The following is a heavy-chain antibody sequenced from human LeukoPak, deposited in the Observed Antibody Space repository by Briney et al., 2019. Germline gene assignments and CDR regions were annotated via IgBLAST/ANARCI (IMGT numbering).Heavy chain of an antibody. V-gene: IGHV5-51*01. CDR2: IYPGDSDT. CDR1: GYSFTSYW. Sequence: GESLKISCKGSGYSFTSYWIGWVRQMPGKGLEWMGIIYPGDSDTRYSPSFQGQVTISADKSISTAYLQWSSLKASDTAMYYCARGTAAAGPTSNWFDPWGQGTLVTVSS. D-gene: IGHD6-13*01. J-gene: IGHJ5*02. CDR3: ARGTAAAGPTSNWFDP.